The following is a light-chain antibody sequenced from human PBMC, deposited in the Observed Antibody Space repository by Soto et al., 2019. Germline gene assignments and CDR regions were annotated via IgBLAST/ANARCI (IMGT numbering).Light chain of an antibody. Sequence: DIHLTQSSSFMSASVCDRVTITCRASQGISTFLAWYQQHPGTAPKRLIYDASNLQGGVPSRFSGSGSGTEFTLTISSLQPEDFSTYYCLQHNSYPWTFGQGTKVDIK. V-gene: IGKV1-9*01. CDR2: DAS. CDR3: LQHNSYPWT. CDR1: QGISTF. J-gene: IGKJ1*01.